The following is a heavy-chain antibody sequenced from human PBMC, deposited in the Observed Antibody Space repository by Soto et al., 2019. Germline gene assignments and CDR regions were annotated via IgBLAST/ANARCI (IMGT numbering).Heavy chain of an antibody. CDR1: GASFSDSY. D-gene: IGHD1-1*01. Sequence: QVRLQQWGAGLLKPSETLSLTCAVYGASFSDSYWNWIRQPPGKGLEWIGEINHSGSTIYNTSLEGRATIQLDRSRKPFTLKMRSATAADTAVYYCAREVPSRYFDLWGRGTPVTVSS. CDR3: AREVPSRYFDL. CDR2: INHSGST. V-gene: IGHV4-34*01. J-gene: IGHJ2*01.